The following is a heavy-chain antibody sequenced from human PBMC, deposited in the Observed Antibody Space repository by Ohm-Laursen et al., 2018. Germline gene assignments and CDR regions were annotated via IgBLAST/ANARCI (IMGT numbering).Heavy chain of an antibody. V-gene: IGHV3-11*04. Sequence: SLRLSCTASGFTFSDYYMNWIRQAPGKGLEWVSHISSSGSTIYYADSVKGRFTISRDNAKNSLYLQMNSLRAEDTAVYYCVLSYDFWSGYYSDFDYWGQGTLVTVSS. CDR3: VLSYDFWSGYYSDFDY. CDR1: GFTFSDYY. D-gene: IGHD3-3*01. J-gene: IGHJ4*02. CDR2: ISSSGSTI.